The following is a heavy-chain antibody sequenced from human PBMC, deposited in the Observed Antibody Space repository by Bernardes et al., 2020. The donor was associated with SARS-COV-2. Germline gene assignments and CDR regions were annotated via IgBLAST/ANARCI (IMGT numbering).Heavy chain of an antibody. D-gene: IGHD3-3*01. Sequence: GALRLSCAASGFTFRSYSMSWVRQAPGKGLEWVSAVSGSADIKYYADPVKGRFTISRDNFKNTLYLQLNSLRVDDTAVYYCARYNWEWLPPRRAMDVWGQGTTVTVTS. J-gene: IGHJ6*02. V-gene: IGHV3-23*01. CDR3: ARYNWEWLPPRRAMDV. CDR1: GFTFRSYS. CDR2: VSGSADIK.